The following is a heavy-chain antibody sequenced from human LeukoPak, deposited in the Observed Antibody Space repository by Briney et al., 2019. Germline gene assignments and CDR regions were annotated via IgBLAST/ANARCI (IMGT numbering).Heavy chain of an antibody. CDR1: GASISSGDYY. V-gene: IGHV4-30-4*08. CDR2: IYYSGSH. D-gene: IGHD7-27*01. Sequence: PSQTLSLTCTVSGASISSGDYYWSWIRQPPGKGLEWIGYIYYSGSHYYNPSLKSRVTISVDTSKNQFSLKLSSVTAADTAVYYCARGTGSLGYNWLDPWGQGTLVTVSS. J-gene: IGHJ5*02. CDR3: ARGTGSLGYNWLDP.